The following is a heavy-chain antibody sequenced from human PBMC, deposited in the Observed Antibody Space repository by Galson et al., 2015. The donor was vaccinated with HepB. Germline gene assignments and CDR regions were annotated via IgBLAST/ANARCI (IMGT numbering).Heavy chain of an antibody. D-gene: IGHD3-10*01. CDR3: ARDRRGFGELFDY. CDR1: GFTFSDYY. Sequence: SLRLSCAASGFTFSDYYMSWIRQAPGKGLEWVSYISSSSSYTNYADSVKGRFTISRDNAKNSLYLQMNSLRAEDTAVYYCARDRRGFGELFDYWGQGTLVTVSS. V-gene: IGHV3-11*06. CDR2: ISSSSSYT. J-gene: IGHJ4*02.